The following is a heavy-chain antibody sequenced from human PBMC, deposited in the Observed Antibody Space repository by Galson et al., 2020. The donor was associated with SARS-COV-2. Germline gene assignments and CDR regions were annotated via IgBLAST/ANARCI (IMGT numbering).Heavy chain of an antibody. CDR3: ARPVIRCSGGSCYSGEWRNWFDP. V-gene: IGHV4-39*01. Sequence: SQTLLLTCTVSGGSISSSSYYWGWIRQPPGKGLEWIGSIYYSGSTYYNPSLKSRVTISVDTSKNQFSLKLSSVTAADTAVYYCARPVIRCSGGSCYSGEWRNWFDPWGQGTLVTVSS. J-gene: IGHJ5*02. CDR2: IYYSGST. CDR1: GGSISSSSYY. D-gene: IGHD2-15*01.